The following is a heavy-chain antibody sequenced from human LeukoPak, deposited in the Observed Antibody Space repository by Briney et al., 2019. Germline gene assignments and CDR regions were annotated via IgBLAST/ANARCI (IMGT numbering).Heavy chain of an antibody. CDR3: ARVGSAAPVTSSGHTIDY. J-gene: IGHJ4*02. CDR1: GFSLYTYS. V-gene: IGHV3-21*01. CDR2: ITSTSTYI. Sequence: GGSLRLSCAVSGFSLYTYSMNWVRQAPGKGLEWVSSITSTSTYIYYADSAKGRFTISRDNAKNSLYLQMNSLRVEDTAVYYCARVGSAAPVTSSGHTIDYWGQGTLVIVSS. D-gene: IGHD3-22*01.